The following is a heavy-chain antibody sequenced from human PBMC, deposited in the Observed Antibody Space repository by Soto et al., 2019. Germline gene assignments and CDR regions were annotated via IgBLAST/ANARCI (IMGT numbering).Heavy chain of an antibody. Sequence: MICFFEAPYKELEWVSSIIGSCGDIYYADSVKGRFTISRDNSKNTLYLRMNSLKAEDTAICFCAEERFLLAGGYSKGFVGWCPRPRVT. D-gene: IGHD5-18*01. V-gene: IGHV3-23*01. J-gene: IGHJ4*02. CDR2: IIGSCGDI. CDR3: AEERFLLAGGYSKGFVG.